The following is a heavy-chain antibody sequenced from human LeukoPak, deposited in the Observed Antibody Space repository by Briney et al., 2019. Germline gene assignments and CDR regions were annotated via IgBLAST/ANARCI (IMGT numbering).Heavy chain of an antibody. Sequence: KSSETLSLTCAVSGGSINSYYWTWIRQAAGKEPEWIGRIHSGGSTNYNPSLKSRVTMSVDTSENHFSLKLTSVTAADTAIYYCAREFGGVNRFDPWGQGILVTVSS. CDR3: AREFGGVNRFDP. V-gene: IGHV4-4*07. CDR1: GGSINSYY. J-gene: IGHJ5*02. CDR2: IHSGGST. D-gene: IGHD3-3*01.